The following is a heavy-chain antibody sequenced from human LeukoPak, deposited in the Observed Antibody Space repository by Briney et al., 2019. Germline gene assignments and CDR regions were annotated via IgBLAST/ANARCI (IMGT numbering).Heavy chain of an antibody. D-gene: IGHD3-9*01. CDR1: GYTFTSYG. Sequence: SVKVSCKASGYTFTSYGISWVRQAPGQGLEWMGRIIPIFGTANYAQKFQGRVTITTDESTSTAYMELSSLRSEDTAVYYCARDPISYDILTGYYLSYWGQGTLVTVSS. CDR2: IIPIFGTA. CDR3: ARDPISYDILTGYYLSY. J-gene: IGHJ4*02. V-gene: IGHV1-69*05.